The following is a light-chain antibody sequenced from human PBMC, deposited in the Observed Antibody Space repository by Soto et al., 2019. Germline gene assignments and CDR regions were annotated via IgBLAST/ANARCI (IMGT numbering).Light chain of an antibody. J-gene: IGLJ1*01. CDR2: DVS. CDR3: CSYAGSFYV. V-gene: IGLV2-11*01. CDR1: SSDVGGYNY. Sequence: ALTQPRSVSGSPGQSVTISCTGTSSDVGGYNYVSWYQQHPGKAPKLMIYDVSKRPSGVPDRFSGSKSGNTASLTISGLQAEDEADYYCCSYAGSFYVFGTGTKSPS.